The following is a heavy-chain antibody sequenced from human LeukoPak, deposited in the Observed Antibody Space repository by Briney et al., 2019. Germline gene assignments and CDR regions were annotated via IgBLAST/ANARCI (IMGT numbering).Heavy chain of an antibody. CDR2: IYYSGST. CDR3: ARMEMASFDY. D-gene: IGHD5-24*01. CDR1: GGSISRYY. J-gene: IGHJ4*02. Sequence: PSETLSLTCTLSGGSISRYYWSCIRQPPGEGLEWIGYIYYSGSTNYNPSLKSRVTISVDTSKNQFSLKLSSVTAADTAVYYCARMEMASFDYWGQGTLVTASS. V-gene: IGHV4-59*01.